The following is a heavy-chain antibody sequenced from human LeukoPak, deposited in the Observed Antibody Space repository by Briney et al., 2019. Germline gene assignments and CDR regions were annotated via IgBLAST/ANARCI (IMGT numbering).Heavy chain of an antibody. J-gene: IGHJ3*02. Sequence: PGGSLRLSCAASGFTFSSYEMNWVRQAPGKGLEWVSYISSSGSTIYYADSVKGRFTISRDNAKNSLYLQMNSLRAEDTAVYYCARPLGGDAFDIWGQGTMVTVSS. CDR2: ISSSGSTI. CDR1: GFTFSSYE. CDR3: ARPLGGDAFDI. V-gene: IGHV3-48*03.